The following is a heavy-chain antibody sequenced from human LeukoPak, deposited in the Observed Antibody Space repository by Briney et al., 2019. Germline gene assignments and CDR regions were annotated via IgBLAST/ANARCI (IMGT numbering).Heavy chain of an antibody. V-gene: IGHV1-24*01. CDR1: GYTLTDLS. CDR2: FDHGEGET. J-gene: IGHJ4*02. CDR3: ATGGVWYLLNY. D-gene: IGHD3-16*01. Sequence: ASVKVSCKVSGYTLTDLSLYWVRQAPGKGLEWMGGFDHGEGETIYAQKFQGRLTVTEDTSTDTAYMELSSLRSEDTAVYFCATGGVWYLLNYWGQGTLVTVSS.